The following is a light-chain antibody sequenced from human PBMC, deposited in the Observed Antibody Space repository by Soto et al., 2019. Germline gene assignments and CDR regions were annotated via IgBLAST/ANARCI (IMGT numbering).Light chain of an antibody. V-gene: IGKV4-1*01. CDR1: KCGLYRSINKNY. J-gene: IGKJ4*01. CDR2: WAS. Sequence: DIVMNQSPESLAVCLRGGATMNCRPSKCGLYRSINKNYLAWYQQKPGQPPKLLIYWASTREPGVPDRFSGSVSGTNFTLTISSLQAGDVAVYYCQQYYSTPLTFGGGTKVDIK. CDR3: QQYYSTPLT.